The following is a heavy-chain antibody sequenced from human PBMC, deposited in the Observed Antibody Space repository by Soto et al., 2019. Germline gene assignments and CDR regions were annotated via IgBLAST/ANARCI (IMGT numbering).Heavy chain of an antibody. CDR1: GFTFSSYG. D-gene: IGHD3-10*01. J-gene: IGHJ1*01. CDR3: ARARFPYGSGSREYFQH. V-gene: IGHV3-30*03. CDR2: ISYDGSNK. Sequence: PGGSLRLSCAASGFTFSSYGMHWVRQAPGKGLEWVAAISYDGSNKYYADSVKGRFTISRDNAKNTLYLQMNSLRAEDTAVYYCARARFPYGSGSREYFQHWGQGTLVTVSS.